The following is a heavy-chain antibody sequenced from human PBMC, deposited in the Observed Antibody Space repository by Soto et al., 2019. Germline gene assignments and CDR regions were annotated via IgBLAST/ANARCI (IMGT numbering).Heavy chain of an antibody. CDR2: ISPNSDNT. J-gene: IGHJ5*02. CDR1: GYTFTNYD. V-gene: IGHV1-8*01. Sequence: QVQLVQSGAEVKKPGASVKVSCKASGYTFTNYDINWVRQATGQGPEWMGWISPNSDNTDYAQKFQGRVTMTWNTSISTAYMELSSLTSEDTAVYYCARELWYNGFDPWGQGTLVTVSS. D-gene: IGHD2-21*01. CDR3: ARELWYNGFDP.